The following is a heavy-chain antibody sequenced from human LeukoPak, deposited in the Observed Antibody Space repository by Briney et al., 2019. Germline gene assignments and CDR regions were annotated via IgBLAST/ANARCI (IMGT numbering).Heavy chain of an antibody. J-gene: IGHJ4*02. Sequence: SQTLTLTGTVPGGSISSGNYYWSWIRQPAGKGLEWIWRVYTHGNTNYHPSLKSRVTISIDTSTNQFSLKLSSVTAADTAVYYCARLLIYTPCFDYWSQGTLVTVSS. CDR1: GGSISSGNYY. CDR2: VYTHGNT. V-gene: IGHV4-61*02. D-gene: IGHD3-16*01. CDR3: ARLLIYTPCFDY.